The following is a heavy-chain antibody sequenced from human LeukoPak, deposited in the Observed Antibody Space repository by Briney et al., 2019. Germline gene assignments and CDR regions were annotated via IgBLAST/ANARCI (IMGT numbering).Heavy chain of an antibody. V-gene: IGHV4-34*01. CDR2: INHSGST. CDR1: GGSFSGYY. Sequence: SETLSLTCAVYGGSFSGYYWSWIRQPPGKGLEWIGEINHSGSTNYNPSLKSRVTMSVDTSKNQFSLKLSSVTAADTAVYYCARPSGWSENDYFDYWGQGTLVTVSS. J-gene: IGHJ4*02. D-gene: IGHD6-19*01. CDR3: ARPSGWSENDYFDY.